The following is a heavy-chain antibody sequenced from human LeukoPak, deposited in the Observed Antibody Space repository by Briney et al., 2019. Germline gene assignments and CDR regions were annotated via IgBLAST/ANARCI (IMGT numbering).Heavy chain of an antibody. CDR1: GGPFVGYY. V-gene: IGHV4-34*01. J-gene: IGHJ4*02. Sequence: SDTLSLTCTVSGGPFVGYYWTWIRQPPGKGLEWIGEITHSGGGNYNPSLKSRVTISVDSSQNRFSLKVLSVTAADTAVYYCARRAGAPDFDVWGLGTLVSVSS. CDR2: ITHSGGG. D-gene: IGHD3-10*01. CDR3: ARRAGAPDFDV.